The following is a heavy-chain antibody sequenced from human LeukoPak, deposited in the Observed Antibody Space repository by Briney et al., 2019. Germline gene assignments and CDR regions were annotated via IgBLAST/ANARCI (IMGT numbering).Heavy chain of an antibody. CDR1: EFTFSSYA. J-gene: IGHJ5*02. D-gene: IGHD4-17*01. Sequence: PGGSLRLSCAASEFTFSSYAMSWVRQAPGKGLEWVSAITGSGDSGDRTYYADSVKGRFTISRDNSKNTLYLQMNSLRAEDTAVYYCARERATVTYPAVQDNWFDPWGQGTLVTVSS. V-gene: IGHV3-23*01. CDR2: ITGSGDSGDRT. CDR3: ARERATVTYPAVQDNWFDP.